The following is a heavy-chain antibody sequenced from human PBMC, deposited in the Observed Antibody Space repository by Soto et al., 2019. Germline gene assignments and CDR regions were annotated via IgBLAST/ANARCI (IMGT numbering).Heavy chain of an antibody. J-gene: IGHJ4*02. Sequence: QVTLKESGPVLVKPTETLTLACTVSGFSLSNARMGVSWIRQPPGKALEWLAHIFSNDEKSYSTSLKSRLTSSKDTSKSQVVLTMTNMDPVDTATYYCARAPRGGYNGAYFDYWGQGTLVTVSS. CDR2: IFSNDEK. D-gene: IGHD5-12*01. V-gene: IGHV2-26*01. CDR1: GFSLSNARMG. CDR3: ARAPRGGYNGAYFDY.